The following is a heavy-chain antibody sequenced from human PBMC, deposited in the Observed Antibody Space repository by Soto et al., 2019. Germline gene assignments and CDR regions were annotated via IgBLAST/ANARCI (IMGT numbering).Heavy chain of an antibody. CDR1: GYSFTTYW. V-gene: IGHV5-51*01. D-gene: IGHD4-4*01. CDR2: INPGDSDI. Sequence: AXESLTISCKASGYSFTTYWTAWVRQMPGKGLEWMGIINPGDSDIRYSPSFQGQVTISADNSISTAYLQWSSLKASDTAMYYCARHEQFYYYYYGMDVWGQGTAVTV. CDR3: ARHEQFYYYYYGMDV. J-gene: IGHJ6*02.